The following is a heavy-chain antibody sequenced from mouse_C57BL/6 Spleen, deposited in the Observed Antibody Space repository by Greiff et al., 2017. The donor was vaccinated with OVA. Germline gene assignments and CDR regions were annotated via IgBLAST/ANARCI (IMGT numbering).Heavy chain of an antibody. V-gene: IGHV2-9-1*01. CDR1: GFSLTSYA. J-gene: IGHJ3*01. CDR3: ASPYDYDSAWFAY. D-gene: IGHD2-4*01. Sequence: QVQLQQSGPGLVAPSQSLSITCTVSGFSLTSYAISWVRQPPGKGLEWLGVIWTGGGTNYNSALKSRLSISKDNSKSQVFLKMNSLQTDDTARYYCASPYDYDSAWFAYWGQGTLVTVSA. CDR2: IWTGGGT.